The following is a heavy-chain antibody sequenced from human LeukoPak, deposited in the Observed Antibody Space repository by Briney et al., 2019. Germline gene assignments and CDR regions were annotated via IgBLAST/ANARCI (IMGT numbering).Heavy chain of an antibody. V-gene: IGHV3-33*01. Sequence: PGGSLRLSCAASGFTFNTYAMHWVRQAPGKGLEWVSIVWYDGINKYYEDSVKGRFTISRDNSKNTLYLQMNSLRAEDTGVYYCAREKDWSLDYWGQGTLVTVSS. D-gene: IGHD3-9*01. CDR1: GFTFNTYA. CDR2: VWYDGINK. CDR3: AREKDWSLDY. J-gene: IGHJ4*02.